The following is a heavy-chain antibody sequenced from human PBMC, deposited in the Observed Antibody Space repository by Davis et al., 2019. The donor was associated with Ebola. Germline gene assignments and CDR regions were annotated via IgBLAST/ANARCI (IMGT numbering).Heavy chain of an antibody. CDR3: IASGGIPY. CDR1: GYTFTSYY. CDR2: ISAYNGNT. Sequence: ASVKVSCKASGYTFTSYYMHWVRQAPGQGLEWMGWISAYNGNTNYAQKLQGRVTMTRNNSISTAYMELSSLRSEDTAVYYCIASGGIPYWGQGTLVTVSS. J-gene: IGHJ4*02. V-gene: IGHV1-8*02. D-gene: IGHD3-16*01.